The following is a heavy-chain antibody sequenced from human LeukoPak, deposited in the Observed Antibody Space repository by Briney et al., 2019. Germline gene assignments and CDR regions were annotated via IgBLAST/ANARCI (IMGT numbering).Heavy chain of an antibody. V-gene: IGHV1-24*01. CDR3: ATIMPAAISGWCDP. CDR1: GYTLTELS. CDR2: FDPEDGET. D-gene: IGHD2-2*01. Sequence: ASVKVSCKVSGYTLTELSMHWVRQAPGKGLEWMGGFDPEDGETIYAQKFQGRVTMTEDTSTDTAYMELSSLRSEDTAVYYCATIMPAAISGWCDPWGQGTLVTVSS. J-gene: IGHJ5*02.